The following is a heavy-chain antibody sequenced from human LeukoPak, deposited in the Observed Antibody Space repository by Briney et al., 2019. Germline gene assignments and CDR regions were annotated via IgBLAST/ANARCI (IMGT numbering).Heavy chain of an antibody. J-gene: IGHJ4*02. CDR2: ISYDGSNN. D-gene: IGHD1-26*01. CDR1: AFTFSSYG. CDR3: AKDAGMGGAFDY. Sequence: GGSLRLSCAASAFTFSSYGMHWVRQAPPKEVEGVAAISYDGSNNYYADSVKGRLTISRDNSKNTLYLQMDSLRAEDTAVDYCAKDAGMGGAFDYWGQGTLVTVSS. V-gene: IGHV3-30*18.